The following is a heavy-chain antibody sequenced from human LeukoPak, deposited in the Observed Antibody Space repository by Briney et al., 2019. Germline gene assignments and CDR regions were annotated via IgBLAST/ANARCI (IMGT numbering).Heavy chain of an antibody. V-gene: IGHV4-30-2*01. CDR2: IYHSGSA. CDR3: ARSYGPSQIDS. D-gene: IGHD4-17*01. CDR1: DGSMSSDA. J-gene: IGHJ4*02. Sequence: SQTLSLTCAVSDGSMSSDAWTWIRQPPGMALEWIGYIYHSGSAYYNPSLKSRVTISLDRSKNQFSPKLSSMTAADTAFYYCARSYGPSQIDSWGQGTLVTVSS.